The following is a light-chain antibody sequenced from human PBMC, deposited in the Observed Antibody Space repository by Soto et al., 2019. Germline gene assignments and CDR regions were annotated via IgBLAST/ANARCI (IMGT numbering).Light chain of an antibody. J-gene: IGKJ5*01. V-gene: IGKV3-15*01. CDR2: GAF. CDR3: QQYNNWPPT. CDR1: QSVSSN. Sequence: EIVMTQSPATLSMSPEERATLSCRASQSVSSNLAWYQQKPGQAPRLLIYGAFTRATGIPARFSGSGSGTEFTLTISSLQSEDFAVYYCQQYNNWPPTFGQGTRLEIK.